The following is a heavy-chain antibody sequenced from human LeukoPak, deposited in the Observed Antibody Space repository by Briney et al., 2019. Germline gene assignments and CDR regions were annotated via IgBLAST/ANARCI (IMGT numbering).Heavy chain of an antibody. CDR1: GGSFRGDYY. D-gene: IGHD1-26*01. Sequence: ASETLSLTCTVSGGSFRGDYYWAWIRQPPGKGLEWIGSIYYSGSTYYNPSLKSRVTISVDTSKNQFSLKLSSVTAADTAVYYCATSSGSYYYWSQGTLVTVSS. CDR2: IYYSGST. V-gene: IGHV4-39*01. CDR3: ATSSGSYYY. J-gene: IGHJ4*02.